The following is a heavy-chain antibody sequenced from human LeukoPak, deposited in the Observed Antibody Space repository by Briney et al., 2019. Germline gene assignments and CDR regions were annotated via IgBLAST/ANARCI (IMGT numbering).Heavy chain of an antibody. J-gene: IGHJ3*02. CDR3: ARGTLVGYAFDI. CDR2: IIPIFGTA. CDR1: GGTFSSYA. V-gene: IGHV1-69*05. D-gene: IGHD6-6*01. Sequence: ASVKVSCKASGGTFSSYAISWVRQAPGQGLEWMGGIIPIFGTANYAQKFQGRVTITRNTSISTAYMELSSLRSEDTAVYYCARGTLVGYAFDIWGQGTMVTVSS.